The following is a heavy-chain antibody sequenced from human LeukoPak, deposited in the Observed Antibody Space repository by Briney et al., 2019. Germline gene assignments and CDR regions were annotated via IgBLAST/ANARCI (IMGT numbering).Heavy chain of an antibody. CDR2: TNHSGST. V-gene: IGHV4-34*01. Sequence: SETLSLTCTVYGKSFSGYYWTCIRQSPGKGLEWIGETNHSGSTNYNPSLKSRVSISIDTSKNHLSLKLNSATAADTAVYYCARGRVSVTGYYFAMDVWGQGTTVTVSS. J-gene: IGHJ6*02. CDR1: GKSFSGYY. D-gene: IGHD2-21*02. CDR3: ARGRVSVTGYYFAMDV.